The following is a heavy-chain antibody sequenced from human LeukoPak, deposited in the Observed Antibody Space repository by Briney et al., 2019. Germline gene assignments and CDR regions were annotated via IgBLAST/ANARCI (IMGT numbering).Heavy chain of an antibody. CDR3: ARVTAYCSSTSCAPVYLDY. CDR1: GFTFSDYY. J-gene: IGHJ4*02. CDR2: ISSSGSTI. Sequence: GGSLRLSCAASGFTFSDYYMSWIRQAPGKGLEWVSYISSSGSTIYYADSVKGRFTISRDNAKNSLYLQMNSLRAEDTAVYYCARVTAYCSSTSCAPVYLDYWGQGTLVTVSS. V-gene: IGHV3-11*04. D-gene: IGHD2-2*01.